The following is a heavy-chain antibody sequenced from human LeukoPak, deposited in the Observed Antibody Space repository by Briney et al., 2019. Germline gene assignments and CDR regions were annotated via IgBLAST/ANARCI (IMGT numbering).Heavy chain of an antibody. D-gene: IGHD3-22*01. CDR3: ARSQYYYDSSGYYHQHPLDY. CDR2: ISSSSSTI. Sequence: PGGSLRLSCAASGFTFSSYSMNWVRQAPGKGLEWVSYISSSSSTIYYADSVKGRFTISRDNAKNSLYLQMNSLRAEDTAVYYCARSQYYYDSSGYYHQHPLDYWGQGTLVTVSS. J-gene: IGHJ4*02. V-gene: IGHV3-48*01. CDR1: GFTFSSYS.